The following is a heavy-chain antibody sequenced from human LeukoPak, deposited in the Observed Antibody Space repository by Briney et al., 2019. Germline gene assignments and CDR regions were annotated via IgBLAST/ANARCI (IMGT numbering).Heavy chain of an antibody. CDR2: IYSGGST. J-gene: IGHJ4*02. D-gene: IGHD2-15*01. V-gene: IGHV3-53*01. CDR1: GFTFSSYW. CDR3: ARTSSGGTWPLDY. Sequence: GGSLRLSCAASGFTFSSYWMHWVRQAPGKGLEWVSVIYSGGSTYYADSVKGRFTISRDNSKNTLYLQMNSLRAEDTAVYYCARTSSGGTWPLDYWGQGTLVTVSS.